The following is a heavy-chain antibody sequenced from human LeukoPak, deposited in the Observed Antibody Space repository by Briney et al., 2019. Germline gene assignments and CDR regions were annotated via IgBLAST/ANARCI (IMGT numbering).Heavy chain of an antibody. CDR3: ARDPAQTYYYDP. V-gene: IGHV1-2*02. J-gene: IGHJ4*02. Sequence: GASVKVSCKASGYTFTGYYLHWVRQAPGQGLEWMGWINPKNGSTNYAQKFQDRVTMTRDTSISTAYMELSRLTSDDTAVYYCARDPAQTYYYDPWGQGTLVTVSS. CDR2: INPKNGST. D-gene: IGHD3-22*01. CDR1: GYTFTGYY.